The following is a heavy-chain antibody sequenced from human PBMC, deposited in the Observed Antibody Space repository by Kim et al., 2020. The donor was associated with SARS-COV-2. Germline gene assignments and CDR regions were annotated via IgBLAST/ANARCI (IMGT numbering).Heavy chain of an antibody. J-gene: IGHJ4*02. V-gene: IGHV4-39*01. CDR3: ARPVGRWLQLRPRNFDY. D-gene: IGHD5-12*01. CDR1: GGSISSNSYY. Sequence: SETLSLTCTVSGGSISSNSYYWGWNRQRPGQELVGIRSIYYSGSSYYNPSVKSSITLSVDTTKNQFSLKPGSVTAADTAEYYCARPVGRWLQLRPRNFDYWGQGTLVTVSS. CDR2: IYYSGSS.